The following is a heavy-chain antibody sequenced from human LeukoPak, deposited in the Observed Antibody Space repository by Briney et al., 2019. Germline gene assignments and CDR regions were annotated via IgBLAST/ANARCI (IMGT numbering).Heavy chain of an antibody. Sequence: PSETLSPTCAVYGGSFSGYYWSWIRQPPGKGLEWIGEINHSGSTNYNPSLKSRVTISVDTSKNQFSLKLSSVTAADTAVYYCASLGVDPPLVSDYWGQGTLVTVSS. CDR1: GGSFSGYY. V-gene: IGHV4-34*01. CDR3: ASLGVDPPLVSDY. J-gene: IGHJ4*02. D-gene: IGHD2-8*01. CDR2: INHSGST.